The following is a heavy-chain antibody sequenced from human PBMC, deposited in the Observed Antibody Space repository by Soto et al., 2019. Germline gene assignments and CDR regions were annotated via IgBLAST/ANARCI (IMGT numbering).Heavy chain of an antibody. CDR1: AASFSKYY. CDR2: IYFNGNT. D-gene: IGHD3-16*01. Sequence: PSETLSLTCTVSAASFSKYYCTWIRQPPGKGLEWIGYIYFNGNTKYNPSLEGRLTISIDTSKKEFSLKLTSVTAADAAVYYCASVTFGGIVLAHWGQGTPVTVSS. V-gene: IGHV4-59*01. J-gene: IGHJ4*02. CDR3: ASVTFGGIVLAH.